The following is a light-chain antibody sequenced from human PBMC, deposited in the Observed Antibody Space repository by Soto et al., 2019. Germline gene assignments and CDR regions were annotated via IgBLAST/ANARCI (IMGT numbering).Light chain of an antibody. Sequence: QSALAHPASVSGSPGQSIAISCSGTSSDVGGYNYVSWYQHHPGKAPKLIIYDVNNRPSGVSNRFSGSKSGNTASLAISALQAEDEADYYCSSYTSSATVVFGGGTKLTVL. V-gene: IGLV2-14*03. CDR3: SSYTSSATVV. CDR2: DVN. CDR1: SSDVGGYNY. J-gene: IGLJ2*01.